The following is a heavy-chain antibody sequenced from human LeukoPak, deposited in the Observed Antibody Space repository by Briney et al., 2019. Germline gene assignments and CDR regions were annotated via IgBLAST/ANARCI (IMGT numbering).Heavy chain of an antibody. CDR2: ISYDGTNK. V-gene: IGHV3-30*18. CDR1: GFIFSSYG. CDR3: AKSTIAAVGKDYYYAMGA. Sequence: PGGSLRLSCAATGFIFSSYGMHWVRQAPGKGLEWVAVISYDGTNKYYADSVKGRFTISRDNSKNTLYLEMHSLRGEDTAVYYCAKSTIAAVGKDYYYAMGAWGQGTTVTVSS. D-gene: IGHD6-13*01. J-gene: IGHJ6*02.